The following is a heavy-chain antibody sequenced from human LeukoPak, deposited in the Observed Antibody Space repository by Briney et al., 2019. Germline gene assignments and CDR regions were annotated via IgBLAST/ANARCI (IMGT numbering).Heavy chain of an antibody. Sequence: SETLSLTCTVSGSSVSSGSYYWSWIRQPPGKGLEWIGYIYYSGSTNYNPSLKSRVTISVDTSKNQFSLKLSSVTAADTAVYYCARSSPSWGYYYGMDVWGQGTKVTVSS. D-gene: IGHD2-2*01. CDR2: IYYSGST. CDR3: ARSSPSWGYYYGMDV. CDR1: GSSVSSGSYY. V-gene: IGHV4-61*01. J-gene: IGHJ6*02.